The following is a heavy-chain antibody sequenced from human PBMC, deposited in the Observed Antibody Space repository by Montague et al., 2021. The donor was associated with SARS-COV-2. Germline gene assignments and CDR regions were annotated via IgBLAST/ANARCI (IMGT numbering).Heavy chain of an antibody. V-gene: IGHV3-30*18. CDR3: VKRNQVSWFGEGHDAFHV. J-gene: IGHJ3*01. Sequence: SLRLSCAASGYTFNNYGMHWVRQVPGKGLEWLAVISYEGSIKYYLDSLKGRFTISRDSSKNTVYLQMNSLRAEDTAVYYCVKRNQVSWFGEGHDAFHVWGQGTAVTVSS. D-gene: IGHD3-10*01. CDR2: ISYEGSIK. CDR1: GYTFNNYG.